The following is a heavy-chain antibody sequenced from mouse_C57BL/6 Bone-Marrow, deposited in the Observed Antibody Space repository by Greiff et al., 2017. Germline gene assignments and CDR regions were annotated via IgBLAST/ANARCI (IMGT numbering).Heavy chain of an antibody. CDR1: GYTFTSYG. CDR2: IYPRSGNT. Sequence: VKLVESGAELARPGASVKLSCKASGYTFTSYGISWVKQRTGQGLEWIGEIYPRSGNTYYNEKFKGKATLTADKSSSTAYMELRSLTSEDSAVYFCARVEFAYWGQGTLVTVSA. CDR3: ARVEFAY. V-gene: IGHV1-81*01. J-gene: IGHJ3*01.